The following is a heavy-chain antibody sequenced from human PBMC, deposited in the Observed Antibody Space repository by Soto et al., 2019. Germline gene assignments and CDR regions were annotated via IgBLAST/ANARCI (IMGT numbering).Heavy chain of an antibody. D-gene: IGHD2-15*01. V-gene: IGHV3-21*01. J-gene: IGHJ5*02. CDR1: GFTFSSYS. CDR2: ISSSSSYI. Sequence: GGSLRLSCAASGFTFSSYSMNWVRQAPGKGLEWVSSISSSSSYIYYADSVKGRFTISRDNAKNSLYLQMNSLRAEDTAVYYCASPPSQLLLVPWGQGTLVTVSS. CDR3: ASPPSQLLLVP.